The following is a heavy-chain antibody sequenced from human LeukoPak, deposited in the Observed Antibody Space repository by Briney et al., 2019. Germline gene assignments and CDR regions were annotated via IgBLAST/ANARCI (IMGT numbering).Heavy chain of an antibody. CDR2: MKPDGSEI. V-gene: IGHV3-7*03. CDR1: GFTFTTYW. Sequence: GGSLRLSCAASGFTFTTYWMSWVRQAPGKGLEWVANMKPDGSEIFYVDSVKGRFTISRDDSKNTLSLQMNSLRVEDTAVYYCARDLAWGAFDYWGQGTLVTVSS. D-gene: IGHD7-27*01. CDR3: ARDLAWGAFDY. J-gene: IGHJ4*02.